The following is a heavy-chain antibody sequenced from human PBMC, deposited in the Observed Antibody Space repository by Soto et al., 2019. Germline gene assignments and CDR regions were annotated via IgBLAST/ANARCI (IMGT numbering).Heavy chain of an antibody. CDR1: GGPINTYY. V-gene: IGHV4-59*01. CDR2: IYDSGST. Sequence: WETLSLTCTVSGGPINTYYWSWIRRPPGKGLGWFGYIYDSGSTNNNRSLKSRVTISVDTSKNQFSLKLSSVTAADTAVYYCARDGGMVGAEGAFDIWGQGTMVTVSS. CDR3: ARDGGMVGAEGAFDI. J-gene: IGHJ3*02. D-gene: IGHD1-26*01.